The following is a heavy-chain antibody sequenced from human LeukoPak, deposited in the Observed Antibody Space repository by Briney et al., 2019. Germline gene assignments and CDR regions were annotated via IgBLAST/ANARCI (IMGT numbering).Heavy chain of an antibody. V-gene: IGHV4-31*03. Sequence: TLSLTCTVSGDSISSGGYYWTWIRQHPGKGLGWIGHLYFSGTTYSNPSLKSRVTISPDTSKNQFSLKLSSVTAADTAVYCCARVGGFGSGSYPFSYWGQGILVTVSS. D-gene: IGHD3-10*01. CDR1: GDSISSGGYY. CDR3: ARVGGFGSGSYPFSY. CDR2: LYFSGTT. J-gene: IGHJ4*02.